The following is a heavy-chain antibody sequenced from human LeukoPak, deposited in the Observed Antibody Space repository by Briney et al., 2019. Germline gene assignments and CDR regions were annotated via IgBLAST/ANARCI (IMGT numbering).Heavy chain of an antibody. Sequence: ASVKVSCKASGYTFTSYGISWVRQAPGQGLEWMGWISAYNGNTNYAQKVQGRGTMTTDTSTSTAYMELRSLRSDDTAVYYCARETEYLHGNDYYGMDVWGQGTTVTVAS. J-gene: IGHJ6*02. CDR1: GYTFTSYG. V-gene: IGHV1-18*01. D-gene: IGHD2-2*01. CDR3: ARETEYLHGNDYYGMDV. CDR2: ISAYNGNT.